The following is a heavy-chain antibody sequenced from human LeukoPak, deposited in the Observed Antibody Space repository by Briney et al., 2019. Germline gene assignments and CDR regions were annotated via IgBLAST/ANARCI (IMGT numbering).Heavy chain of an antibody. V-gene: IGHV5-51*01. Sequence: GESLKISCKGSGYSFTSYWIGWVRQMPGKGLEWMGIIYPGDSDTRYSPSFQGKVTISADKSISTAYLQWSSLKASDTAMYYCARPRTQLWFPHDAFDIWGQGTMVTVSS. D-gene: IGHD5-18*01. CDR3: ARPRTQLWFPHDAFDI. CDR1: GYSFTSYW. J-gene: IGHJ3*02. CDR2: IYPGDSDT.